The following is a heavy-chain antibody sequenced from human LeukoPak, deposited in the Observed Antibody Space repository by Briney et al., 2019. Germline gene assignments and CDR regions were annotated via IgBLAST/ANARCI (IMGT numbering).Heavy chain of an antibody. CDR1: GFIFSSYG. CDR2: ISYDGSNK. D-gene: IGHD3-3*01. V-gene: IGHV3-30*03. J-gene: IGHJ4*02. Sequence: GGSLRLSCTASGFIFSSYGMHWVRQAPGKGLEWVAVISYDGSNKYYADSVKSRFTISRDNSKNTLYVQMNSLRAEDTAVYYCARDPAKFWSGHDYWGQGTLVTVSS. CDR3: ARDPAKFWSGHDY.